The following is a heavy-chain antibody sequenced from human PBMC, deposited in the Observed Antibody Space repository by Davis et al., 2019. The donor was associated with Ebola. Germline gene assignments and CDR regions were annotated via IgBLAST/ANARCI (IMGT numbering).Heavy chain of an antibody. V-gene: IGHV1-69*13. CDR1: GGTFSSYA. CDR3: AREERSTPYYYYGMDV. J-gene: IGHJ6*02. Sequence: SVKVSCKASGGTFSSYAISWVRQAPGQGLEWMVGIIPIFGTANYAQKFQGRVTITADESTSTAYMELSSLRSEDTAVYYCAREERSTPYYYYGMDVWGQGTTVTVSS. CDR2: IIPIFGTA. D-gene: IGHD2-2*01.